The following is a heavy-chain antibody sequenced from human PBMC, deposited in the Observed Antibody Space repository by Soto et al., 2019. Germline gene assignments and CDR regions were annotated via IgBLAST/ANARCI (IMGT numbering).Heavy chain of an antibody. V-gene: IGHV4-4*02. CDR3: AREGDHPFSLGY. J-gene: IGHJ4*02. D-gene: IGHD3-16*01. CDR1: GGSITDKW. Sequence: QVQLQESGPGLVKPSGILSLTCAVSGGSITDKWWSWIRQTPGKGLEWIGEVHHSGSTNYSPSLKSRVTMSVDTSKNDFSLKLFSLTAADTAIYYCAREGDHPFSLGYWGQGILVTVSS. CDR2: VHHSGST.